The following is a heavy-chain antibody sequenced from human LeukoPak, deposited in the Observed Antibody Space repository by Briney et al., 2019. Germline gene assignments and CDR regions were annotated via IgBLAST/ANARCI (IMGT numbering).Heavy chain of an antibody. D-gene: IGHD3-10*01. CDR2: ISSSSSYI. V-gene: IGHV3-21*04. CDR3: AKITMATTPNY. CDR1: GFTFSSYS. Sequence: GGSLRLSCAASGFTFSSYSMNWVRQAPGKGLEWVSSISSSSSYIYYADSVKGRFTISRDNAKNSLYLQMSDLRAEDTAVYYCAKITMATTPNYWGQGTLVTVSS. J-gene: IGHJ4*02.